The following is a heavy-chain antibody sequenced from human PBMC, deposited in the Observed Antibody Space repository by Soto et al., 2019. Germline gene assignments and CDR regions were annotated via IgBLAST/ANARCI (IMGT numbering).Heavy chain of an antibody. D-gene: IGHD2-21*01. V-gene: IGHV1-18*04. CDR3: ARDVVFGGRIFWSY. Sequence: ASVKVSCKASGYTFTGYHMHWVRQAPGQGLEWMGWISAYNGNTNYAQKLQGRVTMTTDTSTSTAYMELRSLRSDDTAVYYCARDVVFGGRIFWSYWGQGTLVTVSS. CDR2: ISAYNGNT. CDR1: GYTFTGYH. J-gene: IGHJ4*02.